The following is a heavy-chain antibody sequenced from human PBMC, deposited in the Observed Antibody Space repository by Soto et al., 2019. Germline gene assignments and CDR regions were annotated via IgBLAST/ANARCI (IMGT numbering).Heavy chain of an antibody. V-gene: IGHV1-3*01. CDR2: INAGNGNT. CDR1: GYTFTSYA. Sequence: QVQLVQSGAEVKKPGASVKVSCKASGYTFTSYAMHWVRQAPGQRLEWMGWINAGNGNTKYSQKLQGRVTITRDTSASTAYMELSSLRSEDTAVYYCARAQGGYSGSYRFDYWGQGTLVTVSS. D-gene: IGHD1-26*01. J-gene: IGHJ4*02. CDR3: ARAQGGYSGSYRFDY.